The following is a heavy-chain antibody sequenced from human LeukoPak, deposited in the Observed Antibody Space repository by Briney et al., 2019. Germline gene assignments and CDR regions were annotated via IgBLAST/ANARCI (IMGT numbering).Heavy chain of an antibody. CDR1: GFTFSSYS. J-gene: IGHJ4*02. Sequence: GGSLGLSCAASGFTFSSYSMNWVRQAPGKGLEWVSSISSSSSYIYYADSVKGRFTISRDNAKNSLYLQMNSLRAEDTAVYYCAKSPYSSSSFDYWGQGTLVTVSS. CDR2: ISSSSSYI. D-gene: IGHD6-6*01. CDR3: AKSPYSSSSFDY. V-gene: IGHV3-21*01.